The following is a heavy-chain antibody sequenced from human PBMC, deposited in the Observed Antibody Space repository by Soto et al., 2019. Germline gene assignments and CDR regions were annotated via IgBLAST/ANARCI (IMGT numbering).Heavy chain of an antibody. CDR2: ISYDGSNK. Sequence: GGSLRLSCAASGFTFSSYGMHWVRQAPGKGLEWVAVISYDGSNKYYADSVKGRFTISRDNSKNTLYLQMNSLRAEDTAVYYCAKDPTPITSSGVDYWGQGTLVTVSS. J-gene: IGHJ4*02. D-gene: IGHD6-19*01. CDR1: GFTFSSYG. CDR3: AKDPTPITSSGVDY. V-gene: IGHV3-30*18.